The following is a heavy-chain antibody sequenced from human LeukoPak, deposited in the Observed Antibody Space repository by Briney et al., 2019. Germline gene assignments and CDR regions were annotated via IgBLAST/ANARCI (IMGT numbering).Heavy chain of an antibody. V-gene: IGHV3-53*01. CDR1: GFTVSSNY. J-gene: IGHJ4*02. Sequence: GGSLRLSCAASGFTVSSNYMSWVRQAPGKGLEWVSVIYSGGSTYYADSVKGRFTISRDNSKNTLYLQMNSLRAEDTAVYYCARSSPYYYDSSGYELDYRGQGTLVTVSS. CDR3: ARSSPYYYDSSGYELDY. D-gene: IGHD3-22*01. CDR2: IYSGGST.